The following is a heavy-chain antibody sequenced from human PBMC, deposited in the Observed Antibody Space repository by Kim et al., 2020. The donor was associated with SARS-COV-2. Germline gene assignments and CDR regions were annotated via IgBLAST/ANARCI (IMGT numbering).Heavy chain of an antibody. V-gene: IGHV3-7*03. CDR1: GFTFGDYW. CDR3: ARDMIGSRDALDI. Sequence: GGSLRLSCAASGFTFGDYWMSWVRQAPGKGLEYVANIKEDGSSKFYVDSVRGRSTISRDNAKNSLYLQMNILSAEDTAVYYCARDMIGSRDALDIWGQGTMVTVSS. J-gene: IGHJ3*02. CDR2: IKEDGSSK. D-gene: IGHD3-16*01.